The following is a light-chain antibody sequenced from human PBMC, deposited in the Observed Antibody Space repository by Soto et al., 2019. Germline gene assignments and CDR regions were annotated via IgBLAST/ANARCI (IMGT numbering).Light chain of an antibody. CDR3: QHYDNSHPSVN. J-gene: IGKJ3*01. V-gene: IGKV3-20*01. Sequence: EIVLTQSPDTLDFSPGERATLSCRARTSVSRDSLVRYQQKPGQAPPLLIYRASRRATGIPDRFSGSGSWADLIPTRSRVLRKEIALYYCQHYDNSHPSVNFRRENKVDI. CDR1: TSVSRDS. CDR2: RAS.